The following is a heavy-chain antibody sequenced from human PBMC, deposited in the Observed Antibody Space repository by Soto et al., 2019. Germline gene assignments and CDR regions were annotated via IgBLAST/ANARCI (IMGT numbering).Heavy chain of an antibody. V-gene: IGHV4-59*08. D-gene: IGHD4-4*01. CDR2: IYYSGST. CDR1: GGSISSYY. CDR3: ARGKYSSPRGGLDV. Sequence: SETLSLTCTVSGGSISSYYWSWIRQPPGKGLEWIGYIYYSGSTNYNPSLKSRVTISVDTSKNQFSLKLSSVTAADSALYYCARGKYSSPRGGLDVWGQGTPVTVSS. J-gene: IGHJ6*02.